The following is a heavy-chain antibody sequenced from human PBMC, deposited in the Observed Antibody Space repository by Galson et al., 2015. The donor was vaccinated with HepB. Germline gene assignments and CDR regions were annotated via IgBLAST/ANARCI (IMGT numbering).Heavy chain of an antibody. CDR2: IIPIFGTP. Sequence: SVKVSCKVSGGTFSKYAISWVRQAPGQGLEWMGGIIPIFGTPNYAQKFPGRVTITADESTSTAYMELSSLRSEDTAVYYCARVLDCSTSICSYYFDSWGQGTLVTVSS. CDR1: GGTFSKYA. CDR3: ARVLDCSTSICSYYFDS. J-gene: IGHJ4*02. D-gene: IGHD2-2*01. V-gene: IGHV1-69*13.